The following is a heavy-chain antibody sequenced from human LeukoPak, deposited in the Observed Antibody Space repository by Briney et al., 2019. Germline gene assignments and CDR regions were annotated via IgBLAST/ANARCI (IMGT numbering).Heavy chain of an antibody. D-gene: IGHD3-22*01. Sequence: PSETLSLTCTVSGGAISSYYWSWIRQPPGKGLEWIGYIYYSVSTNNNPSLKSRVTISVDTSKNQLSLRLCSVTAADTAVYYCARDLDYFDSSGYFFDMWGQGTMVTVSS. CDR2: IYYSVST. CDR3: ARDLDYFDSSGYFFDM. V-gene: IGHV4-59*12. CDR1: GGAISSYY. J-gene: IGHJ3*02.